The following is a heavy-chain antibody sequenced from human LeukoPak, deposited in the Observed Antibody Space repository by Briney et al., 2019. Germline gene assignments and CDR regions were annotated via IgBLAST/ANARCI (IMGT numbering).Heavy chain of an antibody. CDR3: ARHFTYYYDSSGYPRDAFYI. CDR1: GGSISGDY. J-gene: IGHJ3*02. D-gene: IGHD3-22*01. Sequence: SETLSLTCTVSGGSISGDYWSWIRQSPGKGLVWMGYIYYSGSTNYNPSLKSRVTISLDMSKNQFSLKLSSVTAEDTALYYCARHFTYYYDSSGYPRDAFYIWGQGTMVTVSS. CDR2: IYYSGST. V-gene: IGHV4-59*08.